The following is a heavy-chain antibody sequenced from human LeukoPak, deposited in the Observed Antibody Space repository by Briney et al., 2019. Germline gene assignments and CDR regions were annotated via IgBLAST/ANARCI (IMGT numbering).Heavy chain of an antibody. CDR3: ARGRRSLDY. CDR1: GLTFSDYY. CDR2: TSSSDSTI. J-gene: IGHJ4*02. Sequence: GGSLRLSCAASGLTFSDYYMTWIRQAPGKGLEWISFTSSSDSTIYYADSVKGRFTISRDNAKNSLFLQMDSLRAEDTALYYCARGRRSLDYWGQGTLVTVSS. V-gene: IGHV3-11*04.